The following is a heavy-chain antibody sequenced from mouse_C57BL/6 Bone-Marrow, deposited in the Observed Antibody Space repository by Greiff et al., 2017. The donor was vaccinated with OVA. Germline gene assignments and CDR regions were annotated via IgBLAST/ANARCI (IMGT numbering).Heavy chain of an antibody. V-gene: IGHV5-6*01. CDR3: ARQGGSSSFAY. CDR1: GFTFSSYG. D-gene: IGHD1-1*01. J-gene: IGHJ3*01. Sequence: EVHLVESGGDLVKPGGSLKLSCAASGFTFSSYGMSWVRQTPDKRLEWVATISSGGSYTYYPDSVKGRFTISRDNAKNTLYLQMSSLKSEDTAMYYCARQGGSSSFAYWGQGTLVTVSA. CDR2: ISSGGSYT.